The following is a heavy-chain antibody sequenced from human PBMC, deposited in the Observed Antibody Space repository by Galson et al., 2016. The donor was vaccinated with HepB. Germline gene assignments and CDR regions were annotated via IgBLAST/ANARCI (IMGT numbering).Heavy chain of an antibody. D-gene: IGHD5/OR15-5a*01. CDR2: INHIGTT. CDR1: GDSISSTNW. J-gene: IGHJ5*02. V-gene: IGHV4-4*02. Sequence: SETLSLTCAVSGDSISSTNWWSWVRQRPGKGLEWIGEINHIGTTNYNPSLQSRVTISVDKSKNQFSLKVTSLTAADTAVYYCARVGLRSRWFDPWGQGTLVTVSS. CDR3: ARVGLRSRWFDP.